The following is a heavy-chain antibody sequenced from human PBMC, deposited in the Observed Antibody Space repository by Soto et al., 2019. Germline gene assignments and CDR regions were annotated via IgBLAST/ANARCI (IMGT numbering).Heavy chain of an antibody. CDR3: ASRTQRLRYFDAFDY. D-gene: IGHD3-9*01. J-gene: IGHJ4*02. V-gene: IGHV1-69*12. CDR1: GGTFSSYA. CDR2: IIPIFGTA. Sequence: QVQLVQSGAEVKKPGSSVKVSCKASGGTFSSYAISWVRQAPGQGLEWMGGIIPIFGTANYAQKFQGRVTITADESTSTAYMELSSLRAEDTAVYYCASRTQRLRYFDAFDYWGQGTLVTVSS.